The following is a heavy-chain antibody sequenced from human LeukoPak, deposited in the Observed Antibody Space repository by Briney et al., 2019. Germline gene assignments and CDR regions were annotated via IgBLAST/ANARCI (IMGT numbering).Heavy chain of an antibody. CDR1: GFTFSSYA. D-gene: IGHD6-13*01. CDR3: AKEGGSYSSSWSYYFDY. V-gene: IGHV3-23*01. CDR2: ISGSGGTT. J-gene: IGHJ4*02. Sequence: GGSLRLSCAASGFTFSSYAMTWVRQAPGKGLEWVSTISGSGGTTYYADSVKGRFTISRDNSKNTLYLQMNSLRAEDTAVYYCAKEGGSYSSSWSYYFDYWGQGTLVTVSS.